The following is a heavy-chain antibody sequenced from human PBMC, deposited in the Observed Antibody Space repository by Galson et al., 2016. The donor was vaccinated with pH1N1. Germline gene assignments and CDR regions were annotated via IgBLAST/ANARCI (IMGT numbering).Heavy chain of an antibody. V-gene: IGHV1-46*02. CDR3: ARDFYSDCAGGRLDY. CDR2: INPSGDTT. CDR1: GYTFNTYN. D-gene: IGHD4-11*01. Sequence: SVKVSCKESGYTFNTYNMHWVRQAPRQGLEWMGIINPSGDTTNYAQKFQGRVTLTRDTSANTVYMELSSLRSDDTAVYYCARDFYSDCAGGRLDYWGQGTLVTVSS. J-gene: IGHJ4*02.